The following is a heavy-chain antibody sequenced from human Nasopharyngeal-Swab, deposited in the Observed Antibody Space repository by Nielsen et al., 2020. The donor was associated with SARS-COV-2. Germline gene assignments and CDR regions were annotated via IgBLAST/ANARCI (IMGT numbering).Heavy chain of an antibody. D-gene: IGHD6-19*01. V-gene: IGHV3-11*04. J-gene: IGHJ4*02. CDR2: ISSSGSTI. Sequence: GASLQISCAASGFTFSDYYMSWIRQAPGKGLEWVSYISSSGSTIYYADSVKGRFTISRDNAKNSLYLQMNSLRAEDTAVYYCARDSEGVAADYWGQGTLVTVSS. CDR1: GFTFSDYY. CDR3: ARDSEGVAADY.